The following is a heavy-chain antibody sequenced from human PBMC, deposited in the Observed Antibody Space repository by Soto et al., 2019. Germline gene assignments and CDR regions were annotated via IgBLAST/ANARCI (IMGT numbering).Heavy chain of an antibody. CDR1: GYTFTSYY. Sequence: QVQLVQSGAEVKKPGASVKVSCKASGYTFTSYYMHWVRQAPGQGLEWMGIINPSGGSTSYAQKFQGSVTMTRDTSTSTVYMELSSLRSEDTAVYYCAREAGDPYYFDYWGQGTLVTVSS. CDR2: INPSGGST. CDR3: AREAGDPYYFDY. D-gene: IGHD3-16*01. V-gene: IGHV1-46*03. J-gene: IGHJ4*02.